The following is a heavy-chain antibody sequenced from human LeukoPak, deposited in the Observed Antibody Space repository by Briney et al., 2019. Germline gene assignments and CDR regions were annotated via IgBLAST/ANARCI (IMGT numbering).Heavy chain of an antibody. CDR3: ARDHIVVVPAAKLYYYYYMDV. CDR1: GYTLTGYY. CDR2: INPNSGGT. J-gene: IGHJ6*03. Sequence: LGASVKVSCKASGYTLTGYYMHWVRQAPGQGLEWMGWINPNSGGTNYAQKFQGRVTMTRDTSISTAYMELSRLRSDDTAVYYCARDHIVVVPAAKLYYYYYMDVWGKGTTVTVSS. V-gene: IGHV1-2*03. D-gene: IGHD2-2*01.